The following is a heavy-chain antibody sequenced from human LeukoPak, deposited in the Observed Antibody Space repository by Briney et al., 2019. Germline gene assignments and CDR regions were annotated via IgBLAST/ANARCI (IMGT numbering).Heavy chain of an antibody. V-gene: IGHV1-69*05. CDR3: ARDRGYSYAHGLYYFDY. CDR2: IIPIFGTA. Sequence: PGASVKVSCKASGYTFTSYGISWVRQAPGQGLEWMGGIIPIFGTANYAQKFQGRVTITTDESTSTAYMELSSLRSEDTAVYYCARDRGYSYAHGLYYFDYWGQGTLVTVSS. D-gene: IGHD5-18*01. CDR1: GYTFTSYG. J-gene: IGHJ4*02.